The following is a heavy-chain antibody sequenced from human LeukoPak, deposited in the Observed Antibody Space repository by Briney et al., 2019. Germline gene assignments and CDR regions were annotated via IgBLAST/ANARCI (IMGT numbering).Heavy chain of an antibody. CDR2: ISTSSSYI. Sequence: PGGSLRLSCAASGITLSSYSMNWVRQAPGKGLEWVSSISTSSSYIYYADSVKGRFTISRDNAKNSLYLQMNSLRAEDTAVYYCARAPPLYCSSTSCYLRWGQGTLVTVSS. D-gene: IGHD2-2*01. J-gene: IGHJ4*02. V-gene: IGHV3-21*01. CDR3: ARAPPLYCSSTSCYLR. CDR1: GITLSSYS.